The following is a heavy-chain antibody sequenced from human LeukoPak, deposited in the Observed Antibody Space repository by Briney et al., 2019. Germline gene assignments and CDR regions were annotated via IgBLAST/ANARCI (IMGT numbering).Heavy chain of an antibody. CDR2: IYYSGST. CDR1: GGSITSGSYY. V-gene: IGHV4-31*03. CDR3: ARTMGYDNSALYLYYFDY. Sequence: SETLSLTCTVSGGSITSGSYYWGWIRQHPGKGLEWIGYIYYSGSTYYNPSLKSRVTISLDTSKNQFSLKLSSVTAADTAVYYCARTMGYDNSALYLYYFDYWGQGTLVTVSS. J-gene: IGHJ4*02. D-gene: IGHD3-22*01.